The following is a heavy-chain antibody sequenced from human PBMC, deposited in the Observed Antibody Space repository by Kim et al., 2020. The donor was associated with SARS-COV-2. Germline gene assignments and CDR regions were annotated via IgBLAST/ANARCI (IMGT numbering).Heavy chain of an antibody. CDR1: GFTFDDYT. CDR2: ISWDGGST. CDR3: AKSLAAGYYYYGMDV. V-gene: IGHV3-43*01. D-gene: IGHD6-13*01. Sequence: GGSLRLSCAASGFTFDDYTMHWVRQAPGKGLEWVSLISWDGGSTYYADSVKGRFTISRDNSKNSLYLQMNSLRTEDTALYYCAKSLAAGYYYYGMDVWGQGTTVTVSS. J-gene: IGHJ6*02.